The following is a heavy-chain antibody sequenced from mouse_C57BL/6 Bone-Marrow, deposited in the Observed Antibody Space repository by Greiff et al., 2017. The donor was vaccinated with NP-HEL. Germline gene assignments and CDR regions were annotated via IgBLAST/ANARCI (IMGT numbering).Heavy chain of an antibody. V-gene: IGHV5-15*01. CDR3: ARVYDGYYVDYAMDY. J-gene: IGHJ4*01. D-gene: IGHD2-3*01. CDR1: GFTFSDYG. CDR2: ISNLAYSI. Sequence: DVMLVESGGGLVQPGGSLKLSCAASGFTFSDYGMAWVRQAPRKGPEWVAFISNLAYSIYYADTVTGRFTISRENAKNTLYLEMSSLRSEDTAMYYCARVYDGYYVDYAMDYWGQGTSVTVSS.